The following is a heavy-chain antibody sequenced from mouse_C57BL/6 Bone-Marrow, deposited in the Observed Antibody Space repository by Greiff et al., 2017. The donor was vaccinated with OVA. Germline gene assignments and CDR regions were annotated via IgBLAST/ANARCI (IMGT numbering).Heavy chain of an antibody. Sequence: QVQLQQPGAELVKPGASVKLSCKASGYTFTSYWMHWVKQRPGQGLEWIGMIHPNSGSTNYNEKFKSKATLTVDKSSSTAYMQLSSLTSEDSAVYYCARNTGYSNCFDYWGQGTTLTVSS. V-gene: IGHV1-64*01. D-gene: IGHD2-5*01. J-gene: IGHJ2*01. CDR1: GYTFTSYW. CDR2: IHPNSGST. CDR3: ARNTGYSNCFDY.